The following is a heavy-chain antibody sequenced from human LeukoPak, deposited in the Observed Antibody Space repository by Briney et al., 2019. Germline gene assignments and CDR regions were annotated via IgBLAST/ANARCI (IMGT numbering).Heavy chain of an antibody. CDR1: GGSISSSSYY. CDR3: AQLSSTAPTFDY. J-gene: IGHJ4*02. Sequence: PSETLSLTCTVSGGSISSSSYYGGWIRQPPGKGLEWIGGIYYRGSTYYNPPLKSRVPISVDTSKNQFSLELSSVTAPDTAVYYCAQLSSTAPTFDYWGQGTLVTVSS. CDR2: IYYRGST. D-gene: IGHD2-21*02. V-gene: IGHV4-39*01.